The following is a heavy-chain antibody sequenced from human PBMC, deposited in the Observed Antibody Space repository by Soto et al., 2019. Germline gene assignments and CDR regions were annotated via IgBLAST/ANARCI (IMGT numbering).Heavy chain of an antibody. CDR3: VHSPYESGRRNFEY. CDR1: GFSFSTSRVG. V-gene: IGHV2-5*02. CDR2: VYWDDDK. D-gene: IGHD3-10*01. Sequence: QITLKESGPTLVKPTQTLTLTCSFSGFSFSTSRVGVGWIRQSPGKAPEWLALVYWDDDKLYSPSLESRLTTTKDTSKNQVVLAVTDMDHVDTAKYFCVHSPYESGRRNFEYWGQGTLVTVSS. J-gene: IGHJ4*02.